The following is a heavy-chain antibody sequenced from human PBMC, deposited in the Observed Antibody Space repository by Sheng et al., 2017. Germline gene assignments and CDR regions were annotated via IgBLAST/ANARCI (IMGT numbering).Heavy chain of an antibody. CDR1: GGSISSSSYY. V-gene: IGHV4-39*07. CDR3: ARVLWGSGYYGY. J-gene: IGHJ4*02. D-gene: IGHD3-22*01. CDR2: IYYSGST. Sequence: QLQLQESGPGLVKPSETLSLTCTVSGGSISSSSYYWGWIRQPPGKGLEWIGSIYYSGSTYYNPSLKSRVTISVDTSKNQFSLKLSSVTAADTAVYYCARVLWGSGYYGYWGQGTRGHRLL.